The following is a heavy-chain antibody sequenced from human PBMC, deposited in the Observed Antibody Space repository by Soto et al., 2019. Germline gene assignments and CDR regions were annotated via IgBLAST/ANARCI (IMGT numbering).Heavy chain of an antibody. CDR3: ARDAYCGGDCYHYYYYGMDV. J-gene: IGHJ6*02. V-gene: IGHV1-18*01. CDR2: ISAYNGNT. CDR1: GYTFTSYG. Sequence: ASVKVSCKASGYTFTSYGISWVRQAPGQGLEWMGWISAYNGNTNYAQKLQGRVTMTTDTSTSTAYMELRSLRSDDTAVYYCARDAYCGGDCYHYYYYGMDVWGQGTTVIVSS. D-gene: IGHD2-21*02.